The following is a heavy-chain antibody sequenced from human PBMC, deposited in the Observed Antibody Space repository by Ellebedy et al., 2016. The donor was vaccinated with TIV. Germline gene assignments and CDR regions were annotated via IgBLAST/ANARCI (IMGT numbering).Heavy chain of an antibody. CDR3: ARDRTTVTDYWYFDI. J-gene: IGHJ2*01. D-gene: IGHD4-17*01. V-gene: IGHV4-59*01. Sequence: SETLSLTCTVYGGSISSYYWSWIRQPPGKGLEWIGYIYYSGSTNYNPSLKRRVTISVDTSKNQFSLKLSSVTAADTAVYYCARDRTTVTDYWYFDIWGRGTLVTVSS. CDR2: IYYSGST. CDR1: GGSISSYY.